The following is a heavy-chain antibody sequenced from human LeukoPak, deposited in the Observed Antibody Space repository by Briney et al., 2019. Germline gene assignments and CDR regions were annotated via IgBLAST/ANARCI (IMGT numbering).Heavy chain of an antibody. D-gene: IGHD6-13*01. CDR2: ISHNGDRI. CDR3: TKDSVAAAGTAWFDP. CDR1: GYTFSNYA. J-gene: IGHJ5*02. V-gene: IGHV3-23*01. Sequence: GGSLRLSCAASGYTFSNYARTWVRQAPGKRLEWVSGISHNGDRIYYADSVKGRFTISRDNSKNTVYLQMNSLRPEDTALYYCTKDSVAAAGTAWFDPWGQGTLVTVSS.